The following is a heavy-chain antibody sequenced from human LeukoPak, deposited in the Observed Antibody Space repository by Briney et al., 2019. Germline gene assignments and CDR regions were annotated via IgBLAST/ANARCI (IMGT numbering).Heavy chain of an antibody. D-gene: IGHD3-22*01. CDR2: ISYTGST. CDR1: GGSISSSGYY. CDR3: AAYYYDSSGYLG. Sequence: SETLSLTCTVSGGSISSSGYYWGWIRQPPGKGLEWIVSISYTGSTYYNPSLKSRVTISVDTSKNQFSLKLTSVTAADTAVYYCAAYYYDSSGYLGCGQGTLVTVSS. J-gene: IGHJ4*02. V-gene: IGHV4-39*01.